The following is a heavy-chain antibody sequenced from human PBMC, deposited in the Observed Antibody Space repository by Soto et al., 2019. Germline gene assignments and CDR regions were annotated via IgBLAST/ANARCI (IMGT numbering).Heavy chain of an antibody. D-gene: IGHD3-10*01. CDR3: ARDHLWPEKNNWFDP. V-gene: IGHV1-3*01. CDR2: INAGNGNT. CDR1: GYTFTSYA. Sequence: QVQLVQSGAEVKKPGASVKVSCKASGYTFTSYAMHWVRQAPGQRLEWMGWINAGNGNTKYSQKFQGRVTITRDTSASTAYMELSSLRSEDTAVYYCARDHLWPEKNNWFDPWGQGTLVTVSS. J-gene: IGHJ5*02.